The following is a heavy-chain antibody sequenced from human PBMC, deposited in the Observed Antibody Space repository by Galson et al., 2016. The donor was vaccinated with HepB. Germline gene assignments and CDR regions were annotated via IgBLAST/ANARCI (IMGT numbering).Heavy chain of an antibody. J-gene: IGHJ5*02. CDR3: AKCGFLWGSGSYPNWFDP. CDR2: ISDSGAST. CDR1: GFTFSSFA. Sequence: SLRLSCAASGFTFSSFAMCWVRQAPGKGLEWVSVISDSGASTFYADSVKGRFTISRDNSENTVYLEMNTLRAGDTAVYYRAKCGFLWGSGSYPNWFDPWGQGTMVTVSS. D-gene: IGHD3-10*01. V-gene: IGHV3-23*01.